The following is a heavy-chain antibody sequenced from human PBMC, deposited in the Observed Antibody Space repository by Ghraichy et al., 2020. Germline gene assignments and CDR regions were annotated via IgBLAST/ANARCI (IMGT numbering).Heavy chain of an antibody. CDR3: ARYDFWSGYYVY. D-gene: IGHD3-3*01. CDR1: GGSIISSSYY. V-gene: IGHV4-39*01. Sequence: QTLSLTCTVSGGSIISSSYYWGWIRQPPGKGLEWIGSIYYSGSTYYNPSLKSRVTISVDTSKNQFSLKLSSVTAADTAVYYCARYDFWSGYYVYWGQGTLVTVSS. CDR2: IYYSGST. J-gene: IGHJ4*02.